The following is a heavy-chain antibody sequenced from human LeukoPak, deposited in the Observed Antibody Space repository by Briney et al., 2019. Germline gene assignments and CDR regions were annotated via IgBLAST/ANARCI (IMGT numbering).Heavy chain of an antibody. Sequence: PGGSLRLSCVASGFTFSNAWMNWVRQAPGKGLEWVGLSKSKSDGGTIDHAAPVKGRFTISRDDSKNALYLQMNSLRAEDTAVYYCAKVGRDVAAAGPYYFDYWGQGTLVTVSS. J-gene: IGHJ4*02. D-gene: IGHD6-13*01. CDR2: SKSKSDGGTI. CDR1: GFTFSNAW. V-gene: IGHV3-15*01. CDR3: AKVGRDVAAAGPYYFDY.